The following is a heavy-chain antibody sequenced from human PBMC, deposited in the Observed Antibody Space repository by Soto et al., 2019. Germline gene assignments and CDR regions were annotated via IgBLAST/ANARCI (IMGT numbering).Heavy chain of an antibody. CDR1: GGSISSSSYY. Sequence: SETLSLTCTVSGGSISSSSYYWGWIRQPPGKGLEWIGSIYYSGSTYYNPSLKSRVTISVDTSKNQFSLKLSSVTAADTAVYYCARAPSDYGSGSYYNEGYFDYWGQGTLVTVSS. V-gene: IGHV4-39*07. J-gene: IGHJ4*02. CDR2: IYYSGST. CDR3: ARAPSDYGSGSYYNEGYFDY. D-gene: IGHD3-10*01.